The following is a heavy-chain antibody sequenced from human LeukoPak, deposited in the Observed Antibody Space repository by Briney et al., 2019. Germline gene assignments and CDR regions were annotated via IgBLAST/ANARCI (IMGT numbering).Heavy chain of an antibody. Sequence: PSETLSLTCTVSGGSISRRSYYWGWIRQPPGKGLEWIGIIYSSGSTYSNPSLKSRVTISLDTSKSQLSLKVSSVTAADTAVYYCASTHYDSSGYFITYYFDYWGQGTLVTVSS. J-gene: IGHJ4*02. CDR1: GGSISRRSYY. V-gene: IGHV4-39*07. D-gene: IGHD3-22*01. CDR2: IYSSGST. CDR3: ASTHYDSSGYFITYYFDY.